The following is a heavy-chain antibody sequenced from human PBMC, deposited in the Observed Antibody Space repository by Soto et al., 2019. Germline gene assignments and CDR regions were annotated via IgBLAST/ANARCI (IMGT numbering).Heavy chain of an antibody. V-gene: IGHV4-31*11. CDR3: ARSGYSYGPNPLLY. CDR1: GGSISSGGYP. CDR2: IYYSGST. J-gene: IGHJ4*02. D-gene: IGHD5-18*01. Sequence: PSETLSLTCAVSGGSISSGGYPWSWIRQPPGKGLEWIGYIYYSGSTYYNPSLKSRVTISVDTSKNQFSLKLSSVTAADTAVYYCARSGYSYGPNPLLYCGQGTLVTVSS.